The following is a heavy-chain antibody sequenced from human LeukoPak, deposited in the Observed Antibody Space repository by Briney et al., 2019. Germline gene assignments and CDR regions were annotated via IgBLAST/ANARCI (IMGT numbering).Heavy chain of an antibody. D-gene: IGHD2-15*01. J-gene: IGHJ4*02. CDR3: ASDGSARGSCQAY. CDR2: ISYDGSNK. V-gene: IGHV3-30-3*01. Sequence: GRSLRLSCAAAGFSFSSYAMHWVRQAPGKGLGWVAVISYDGSNKYYADSAKGRSTISRDNSKNTLKLQTNSLGAEDTAVYYCASDGSARGSCQAYWGQGTLVTVSS. CDR1: GFSFSSYA.